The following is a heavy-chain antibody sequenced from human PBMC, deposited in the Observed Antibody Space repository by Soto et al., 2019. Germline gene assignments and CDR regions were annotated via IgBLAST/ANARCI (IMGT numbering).Heavy chain of an antibody. V-gene: IGHV4-30-2*01. CDR2: IYYTGGT. J-gene: IGHJ4*02. D-gene: IGHD5-12*01. Sequence: QLQLQESGSGLVKPSQTLSLTCAVSGDSISSGGYSWNWIRQPPGKGLEWIGSIYYTGGTSYNPSLLSGVTISAETSKNQFSLKLSSVTAADTAVYYCARDRRDGWIFEYWGQGTVVTVSS. CDR3: ARDRRDGWIFEY. CDR1: GDSISSGGYS.